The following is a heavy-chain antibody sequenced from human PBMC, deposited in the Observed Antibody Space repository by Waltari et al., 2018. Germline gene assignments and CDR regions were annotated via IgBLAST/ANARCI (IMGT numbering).Heavy chain of an antibody. CDR3: ARDLVAAAAHYWYFDL. Sequence: QVQLQESGPGLVKPSETLSLTCTVSGGSISSHYWSWIRQPPGKGLEWIGYIYYSGSTNYHPSLKSRVTISVDTSKNQFSLKLSSVTAADTAVYYCARDLVAAAAHYWYFDLWGRGTLVTVSS. D-gene: IGHD6-13*01. CDR2: IYYSGST. CDR1: GGSISSHY. V-gene: IGHV4-59*11. J-gene: IGHJ2*01.